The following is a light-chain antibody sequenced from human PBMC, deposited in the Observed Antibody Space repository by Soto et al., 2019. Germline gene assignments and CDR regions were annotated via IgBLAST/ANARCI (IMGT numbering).Light chain of an antibody. Sequence: EIVSTQSPVTLSVSPGARATLSGTASQSVNNNVAWYQQKPCHTPRLLIDSASIGATGTPARFSGRGSGSDFTLTISSLQSEDFAVYYCQQYNNWTRTVGQGNKGDIK. CDR2: SAS. V-gene: IGKV3-15*01. J-gene: IGKJ1*01. CDR1: QSVNNN. CDR3: QQYNNWTRT.